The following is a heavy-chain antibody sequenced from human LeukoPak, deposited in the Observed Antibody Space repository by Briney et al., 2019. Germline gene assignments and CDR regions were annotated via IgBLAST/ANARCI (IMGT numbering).Heavy chain of an antibody. CDR3: TRVTSLRYCSSTSCYKGAFDI. V-gene: IGHV3-49*04. CDR1: GFTFGDYA. J-gene: IGHJ3*02. D-gene: IGHD2-2*02. CDR2: IRSKAYGGTT. Sequence: PGGSLRLSCTASGFTFGDYAMSWVRQAPGKGLEWVGFIRSKAYGGTTEYAASVKGRFTISRDDSKSIAYLQMNSLKTEDTAVYYCTRVTSLRYCSSTSCYKGAFDIWGQGTMVTVSS.